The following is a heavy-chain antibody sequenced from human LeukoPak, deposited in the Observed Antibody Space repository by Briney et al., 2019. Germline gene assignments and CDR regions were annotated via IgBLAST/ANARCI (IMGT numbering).Heavy chain of an antibody. D-gene: IGHD3-3*01. Sequence: GKSLRLSCAPSGFTFSRHGMHWVRQAPGKGLEWVAIISNDGSRKYYAHSVEGRFTISRDNSKNTLYLQMDSLRAEDTAVYYCARDRAWNYFDYWGQGTLVTVSS. CDR3: ARDRAWNYFDY. CDR2: ISNDGSRK. V-gene: IGHV3-30*03. CDR1: GFTFSRHG. J-gene: IGHJ4*02.